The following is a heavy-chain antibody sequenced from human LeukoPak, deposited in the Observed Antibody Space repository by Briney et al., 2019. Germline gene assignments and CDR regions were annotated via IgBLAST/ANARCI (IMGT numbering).Heavy chain of an antibody. CDR3: AKDRCSNGIGCYYYYMDV. J-gene: IGHJ6*03. V-gene: IGHV3-23*01. CDR1: GFTFSSYG. Sequence: GGSLRLSCAASGFTFSSYGMSWVRQAPGKGLEWVSAISGSGGSTYYADSVKGRFTISRDNSKNTLYLQMSSLRAEDTAVYYCAKDRCSNGIGCYYYYMDVWGKGTTVTISS. CDR2: ISGSGGST. D-gene: IGHD2-8*01.